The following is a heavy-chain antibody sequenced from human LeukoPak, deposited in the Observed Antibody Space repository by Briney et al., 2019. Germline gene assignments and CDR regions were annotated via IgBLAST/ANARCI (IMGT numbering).Heavy chain of an antibody. D-gene: IGHD3-16*01. J-gene: IGHJ4*02. CDR2: ISISSSSGYI. CDR1: GFTFSTYN. V-gene: IGHV3-21*01. CDR3: ATNLGGGVTFDS. Sequence: GGSLRLSCAASGFTFSTYNMNWVRQAPGKGLEWVSSISISSSSGYIFYADSVKGRFTISRDDAKNSLYLQMNSLRAEDTAVYYCATNLGGGVTFDSWGQGPLVTVPS.